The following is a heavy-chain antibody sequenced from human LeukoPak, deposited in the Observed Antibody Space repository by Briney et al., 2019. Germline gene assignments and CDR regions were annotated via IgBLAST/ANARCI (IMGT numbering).Heavy chain of an antibody. D-gene: IGHD2-15*01. CDR1: GGTFSSYA. J-gene: IGHJ4*02. CDR2: ITPIFGTA. CDR3: ARVADCSGGSCYGFDY. Sequence: ASVKVSCKASGGTFSSYAISWVRQAPGQGLEWMGRITPIFGTANYAQKFQGRVTITTDESTSTAYMELSSLRSEDTAVYYCARVADCSGGSCYGFDYWGQGTLVTVSS. V-gene: IGHV1-69*05.